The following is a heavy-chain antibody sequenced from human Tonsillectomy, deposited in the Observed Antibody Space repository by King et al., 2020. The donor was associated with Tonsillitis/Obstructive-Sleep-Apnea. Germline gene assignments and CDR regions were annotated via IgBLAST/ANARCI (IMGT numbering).Heavy chain of an antibody. CDR2: IRSKADNYAT. V-gene: IGHV3-73*01. J-gene: IGHJ2*01. D-gene: IGHD2-2*02. CDR3: ARIARGLDTVDP. Sequence: VQLVESGGGLVQPGGSLKLSCAASGFIFSGSSIYWVRQASGRGLEWVGRIRSKADNYATLYASSVRGRFSISRDYSKNTAYLEMNALKTEDTAVYYCARIARGLDTVDPWGPGTLFTVSS. CDR1: GFIFSGSS.